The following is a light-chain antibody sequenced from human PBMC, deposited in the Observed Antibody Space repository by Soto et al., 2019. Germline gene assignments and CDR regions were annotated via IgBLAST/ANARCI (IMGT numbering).Light chain of an antibody. CDR3: CSYAGSYYYV. CDR2: DVS. V-gene: IGLV2-11*01. J-gene: IGLJ1*01. Sequence: ALTQPRSVSGSPGQSVTISCTGTSSDVGGYNYVSWYQQHPGKAPKLMIYDVSKRPSGVPDRFSGSKSGNTASLTISGLQAEDEADYYCCSYAGSYYYVFGTGTKVTVL. CDR1: SSDVGGYNY.